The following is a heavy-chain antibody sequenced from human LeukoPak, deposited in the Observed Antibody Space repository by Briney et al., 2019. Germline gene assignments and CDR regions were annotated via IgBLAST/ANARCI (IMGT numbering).Heavy chain of an antibody. D-gene: IGHD3-16*02. J-gene: IGHJ5*02. Sequence: SQSLSLTCAISGDSVSSNSAAWDWIRQSPSRGLEWLGRTYLRSKWYNEYAVSEKRRITITPDTSKNQFSLQLNSGTPEDTAVYYCAREEMITFGGVIVIPSYNWFDPWGQGTLVTVSS. CDR3: AREEMITFGGVIVIPSYNWFDP. V-gene: IGHV6-1*01. CDR1: GDSVSSNSAA. CDR2: TYLRSKWYN.